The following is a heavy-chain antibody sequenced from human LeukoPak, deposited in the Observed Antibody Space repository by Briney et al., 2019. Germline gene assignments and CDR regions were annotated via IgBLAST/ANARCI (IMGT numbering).Heavy chain of an antibody. V-gene: IGHV4-30-2*01. CDR1: GGSISSGGYY. CDR2: IYHSGST. CDR3: ARGYTPMAYFDY. J-gene: IGHJ4*02. Sequence: PSETLSLTCTVSGGSISSGGYYWSWIRQPPGKGLEWIGYIYHSGSTYYNPSLKSRVTISVDRSKNQFSLKLSSVTAADTAVYYCARGYTPMAYFDYWGQGTLVTVSS. D-gene: IGHD5-18*01.